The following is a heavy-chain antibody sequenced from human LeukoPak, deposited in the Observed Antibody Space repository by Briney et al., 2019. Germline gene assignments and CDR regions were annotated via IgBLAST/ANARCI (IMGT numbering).Heavy chain of an antibody. V-gene: IGHV4-39*01. D-gene: IGHD6-19*01. Sequence: SETLSLTCTVSGGSISSSSYYWGWIRQPPGKGLEWIGNIFYSGSTYYNPSLKSRVTISVDTSKNQFSLKLSSVTAADAAVYYCARRGTVASGMGFDPWGQGTLATVSS. CDR3: ARRGTVASGMGFDP. CDR2: IFYSGST. J-gene: IGHJ5*02. CDR1: GGSISSSSYY.